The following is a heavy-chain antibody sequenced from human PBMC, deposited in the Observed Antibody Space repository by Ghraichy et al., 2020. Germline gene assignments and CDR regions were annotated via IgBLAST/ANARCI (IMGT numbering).Heavy chain of an antibody. V-gene: IGHV3-48*03. D-gene: IGHD3-10*01. CDR2: ISTSGSII. J-gene: IGHJ4*02. Sequence: GGSLRLSCAASGFTFSSYEMNWVRQDPGKGLEWVSYISTSGSIIYYADSVKGRFTISRDNAKNSLYLQMNSLRAEDTAVYYCARDLAAGSYEGFDYWGQGTLVTVSS. CDR1: GFTFSSYE. CDR3: ARDLAAGSYEGFDY.